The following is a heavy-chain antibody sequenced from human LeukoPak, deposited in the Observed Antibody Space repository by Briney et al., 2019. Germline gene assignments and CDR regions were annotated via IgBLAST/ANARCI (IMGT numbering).Heavy chain of an antibody. J-gene: IGHJ6*03. CDR3: ARIMMGATVTTFHYYCMDV. D-gene: IGHD4-11*01. Sequence: GGSLRLSCAACGFTFSHYSIDWVRQAPGKGLERVASITSSSSHIYYADSVKGRFTISRDNAKNEVYLQMNSLRGEDTAIYYCARIMMGATVTTFHYYCMDVWGVGTAVTVSS. CDR2: ITSSSSHI. CDR1: GFTFSHYS. V-gene: IGHV3-21*01.